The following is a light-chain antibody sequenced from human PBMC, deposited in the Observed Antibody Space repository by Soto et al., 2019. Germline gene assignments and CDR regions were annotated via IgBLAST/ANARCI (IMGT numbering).Light chain of an antibody. CDR1: SSDVGGYNY. V-gene: IGLV2-14*01. CDR2: DVS. CDR3: SSYTSSSTPHYV. Sequence: QSALTQPASVSGSPGQSITISCTGTSSDVGGYNYVSWYQQHPGKAPKLMIYDVSNRPSGVSNRFSGSKSGNTASLTVSGLQAEDEDDYYCSSYTSSSTPHYVFGAGTKLTVL. J-gene: IGLJ1*01.